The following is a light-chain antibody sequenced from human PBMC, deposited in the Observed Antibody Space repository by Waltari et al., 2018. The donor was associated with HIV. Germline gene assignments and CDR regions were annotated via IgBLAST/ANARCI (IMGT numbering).Light chain of an antibody. CDR2: QDN. Sequence: SYELTQPPSVSVSPGQTASITCSGDQLGNKYVCWYQQKPGQSPVLVIYQDNKRPSGIPERFSGSNAGSTATLTISGTQAMDEADYYCQAWDSNTVVFGGGTKLTVL. CDR1: QLGNKY. CDR3: QAWDSNTVV. V-gene: IGLV3-1*01. J-gene: IGLJ2*01.